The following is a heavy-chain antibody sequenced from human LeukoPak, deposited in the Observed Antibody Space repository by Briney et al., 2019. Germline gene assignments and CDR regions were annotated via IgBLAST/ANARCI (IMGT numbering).Heavy chain of an antibody. V-gene: IGHV3-30*18. D-gene: IGHD3-22*01. CDR2: ISFDGNNK. CDR3: AKDRNDTQKGLYYFDY. CDR1: GFTFSSSG. Sequence: SGGSLRLSCAASGFTFSSSGMHWVRQAPGKGLEWVAVISFDGNNKYYADSVKDRFTMSRDNSKNTLYLQMNSLRPEDTAVYYCAKDRNDTQKGLYYFDYWGQGTLVTVSS. J-gene: IGHJ4*02.